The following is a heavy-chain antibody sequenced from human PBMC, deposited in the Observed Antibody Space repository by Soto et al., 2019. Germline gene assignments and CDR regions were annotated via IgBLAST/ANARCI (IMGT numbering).Heavy chain of an antibody. V-gene: IGHV3-23*01. CDR1: GFTFSSYA. J-gene: IGHJ4*02. CDR3: ASLPIVGAGH. D-gene: IGHD1-26*01. CDR2: ISGSGGST. Sequence: LRLSCAASGFTFSSYAMSWVRQAPGKGLEWVSSISGSGGSTYYADSVKGRFTISRDNSKNTRYLQMSSLRPEDTAVYYCASLPIVGAGHWGQGTLVTVSS.